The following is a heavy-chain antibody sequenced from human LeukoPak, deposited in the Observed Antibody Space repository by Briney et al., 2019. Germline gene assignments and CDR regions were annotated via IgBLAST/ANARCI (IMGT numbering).Heavy chain of an antibody. J-gene: IGHJ5*02. Sequence: SETLSLTCTVSGGSISIYYWNWIRQPPGKGLEWIGYIYTSGSTNYNPSLKSRVTISVDTSKNQFSLKLSSVTAADTAVYYCARAIVVVPAAINFDPWGQGTLVTVSS. V-gene: IGHV4-4*09. D-gene: IGHD2-2*01. CDR3: ARAIVVVPAAINFDP. CDR1: GGSISIYY. CDR2: IYTSGST.